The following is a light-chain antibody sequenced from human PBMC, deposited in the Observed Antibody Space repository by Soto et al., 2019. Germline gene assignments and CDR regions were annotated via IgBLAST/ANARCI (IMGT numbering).Light chain of an antibody. CDR1: SSNIGAGYD. J-gene: IGLJ1*01. Sequence: QSVLTQPPSVSGAPGQRVTISCTGSSSNIGAGYDVHWYQQLPGTAPKLLIYANTNRPSGVPDRFSGSKSGTSASLAITGLRAEDEADYYCSSFAGSSTFEVFGTGTKLTVL. CDR2: ANT. V-gene: IGLV1-40*01. CDR3: SSFAGSSTFEV.